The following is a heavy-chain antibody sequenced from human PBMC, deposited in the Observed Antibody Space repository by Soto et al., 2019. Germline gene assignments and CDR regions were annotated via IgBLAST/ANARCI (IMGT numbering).Heavy chain of an antibody. D-gene: IGHD6-13*01. CDR1: GYTFTGYY. V-gene: IGHV1-2*02. Sequence: GASVKVSCKASGYTFTGYYMHWVRQAPGQGLEWMGWINPNSGGTNYAQKFQGRVTMTRDTSISTAYMELSRLRSDDTAVYYCAREKGRQLVRYCYYGMDVWGQGTTVTVSS. CDR2: INPNSGGT. CDR3: AREKGRQLVRYCYYGMDV. J-gene: IGHJ6*02.